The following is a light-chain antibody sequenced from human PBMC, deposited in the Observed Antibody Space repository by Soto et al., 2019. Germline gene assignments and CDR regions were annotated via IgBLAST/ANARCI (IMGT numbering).Light chain of an antibody. Sequence: DIQMTQFSSSLSASVGDRVTITCRASQSISNYLNWYQQKPGKAPKLLIYAASSLQSGVPSRFSGSGSGTDFTLTISSLQPEDFATYYCQQSYSTPRTFGQGTKVEIK. CDR2: AAS. J-gene: IGKJ1*01. CDR1: QSISNY. V-gene: IGKV1-39*01. CDR3: QQSYSTPRT.